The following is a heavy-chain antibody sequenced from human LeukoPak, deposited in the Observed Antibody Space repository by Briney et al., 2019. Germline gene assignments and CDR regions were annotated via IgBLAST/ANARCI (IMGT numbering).Heavy chain of an antibody. CDR3: ARWHYGLDV. V-gene: IGHV3-7*01. J-gene: IGHJ6*02. CDR2: INVDGSEK. Sequence: GGSLRLSCAASGFSLSNHWVTWVRQAPGKGPEWVAHINVDGSEKDFLDSVRGRFTISRDNSKNSVYLQMNTLRVEDTAVYHCARWHYGLDVWGQGTTVTVSS. CDR1: GFSLSNHW.